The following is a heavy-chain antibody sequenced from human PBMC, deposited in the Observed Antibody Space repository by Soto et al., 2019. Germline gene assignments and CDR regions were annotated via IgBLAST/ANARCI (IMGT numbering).Heavy chain of an antibody. CDR3: TRHTGYDSSLDY. D-gene: IGHD5-12*01. Sequence: ESLKISCQGSGYTFTGHWISWVRQMPGKGLEWMGRIDPSDSYTDYSPTVQGHVTMSADKSINTAYLQWSSLQASDTAVYYCTRHTGYDSSLDYWGQGTLVTVSS. J-gene: IGHJ4*02. CDR2: IDPSDSYT. V-gene: IGHV5-10-1*01. CDR1: GYTFTGHW.